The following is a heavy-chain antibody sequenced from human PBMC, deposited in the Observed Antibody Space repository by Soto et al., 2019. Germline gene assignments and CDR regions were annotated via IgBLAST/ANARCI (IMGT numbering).Heavy chain of an antibody. V-gene: IGHV1-69*06. Sequence: QVQLVQSGAEVKKPGSSVKVSCVASGGTFSGHAISWVRQAPGQGPEWMGGLIPLFGTTQHAQNFQDRLTITADKSTSTAYMELTSLRFEDTAIYYCARGPNWGYRFDSWGQGTLVTVSS. D-gene: IGHD7-27*01. CDR3: ARGPNWGYRFDS. CDR2: LIPLFGTT. CDR1: GGTFSGHA. J-gene: IGHJ4*02.